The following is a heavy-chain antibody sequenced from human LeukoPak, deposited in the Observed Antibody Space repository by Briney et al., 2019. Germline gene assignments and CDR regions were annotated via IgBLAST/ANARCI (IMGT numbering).Heavy chain of an antibody. D-gene: IGHD2-2*01. CDR2: INPNSGGT. J-gene: IGHJ4*02. Sequence: ASVKVSCKASGYTFTGYYMHWVRQAPGQGLEWMGWINPNSGGTNYAQKFQGRVTMTRDTSISTAYMELSRLRSDDTAVYYCASQKEYRLPQSPFDYWGKGTMVTVSS. CDR1: GYTFTGYY. CDR3: ASQKEYRLPQSPFDY. V-gene: IGHV1-2*02.